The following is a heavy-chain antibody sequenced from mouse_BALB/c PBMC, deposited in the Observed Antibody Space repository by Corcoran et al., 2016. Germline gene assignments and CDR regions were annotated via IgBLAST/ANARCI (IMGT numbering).Heavy chain of an antibody. CDR2: INPYNDGT. CDR3: ARTHRSGYFDY. D-gene: IGHD3-1*01. J-gene: IGHJ2*01. CDR1: GYTFTSYV. Sequence: QQSGPELVKPGASVKMSCKASGYTFTSYVMHWVKQKPGQGLEWIGYINPYNDGTKYNEKFKGKARLTSDKSSSTAYMELSSLTSEDSAVDYCARTHRSGYFDYWGQGTTLTVSS. V-gene: IGHV1S136*01.